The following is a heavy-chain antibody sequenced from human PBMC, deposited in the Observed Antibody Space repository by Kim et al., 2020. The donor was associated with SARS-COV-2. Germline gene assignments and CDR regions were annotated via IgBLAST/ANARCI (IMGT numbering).Heavy chain of an antibody. V-gene: IGHV3-73*01. CDR3: TRGGDAFDI. J-gene: IGHJ3*02. D-gene: IGHD3-16*01. CDR2: IRSKANSYAT. CDR1: GFTFSGSA. Sequence: GGSLRLSCAASGFTFSGSAMHWVRQASGKGLEWVGRIRSKANSYATAYAASVKGRFTISRDDSKNTAYLQMNSLKTEDTAVYYCTRGGDAFDIWGQGTMVTVSS.